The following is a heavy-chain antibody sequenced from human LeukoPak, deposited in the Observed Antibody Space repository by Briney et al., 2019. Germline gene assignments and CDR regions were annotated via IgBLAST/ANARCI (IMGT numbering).Heavy chain of an antibody. J-gene: IGHJ6*02. CDR3: ARGDRWELRNYYYYYGMDV. V-gene: IGHV1-8*02. CDR2: INPNSGNT. CDR1: GYTFTGYY. Sequence: ASVKVSCKASGYTFTGYYMHWVRQAPGQGLEWMGWINPNSGNTGYAQKFQGRVTMTRNTSISTAYMELSSLRSEDTAVYYCARGDRWELRNYYYYYGMDVWGQGTTVTVSS. D-gene: IGHD1-26*01.